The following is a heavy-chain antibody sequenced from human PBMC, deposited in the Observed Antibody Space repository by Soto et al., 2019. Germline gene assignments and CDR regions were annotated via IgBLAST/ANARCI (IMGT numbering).Heavy chain of an antibody. D-gene: IGHD5-12*01. Sequence: SETLCLTCSVSGDSISSYYWSWIRQPPGKGLEWIGYIYYSGSTNYNPSFKSRVTISVDTPKNQFSLKLTSVTAADTAVYYCARGVATIGPWGQGTLVTVSS. CDR3: ARGVATIGP. V-gene: IGHV4-59*01. CDR1: GDSISSYY. J-gene: IGHJ5*02. CDR2: IYYSGST.